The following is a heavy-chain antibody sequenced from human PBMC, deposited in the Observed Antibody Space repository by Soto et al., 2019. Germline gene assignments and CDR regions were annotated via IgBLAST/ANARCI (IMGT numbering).Heavy chain of an antibody. V-gene: IGHV3-30*18. CDR2: ISYDGSNK. J-gene: IGHJ4*02. D-gene: IGHD3-9*01. CDR3: AKAGEYYDILTGYSAFDY. Sequence: GGSLRLSCAASGFTFSSYGMHWVRQAPGKGLEWVAVISYDGSNKYYADSVKGRFTISRDNSKNTLYLQMNSLRAGDTAVYYCAKAGEYYDILTGYSAFDYWGQGTLVTVSS. CDR1: GFTFSSYG.